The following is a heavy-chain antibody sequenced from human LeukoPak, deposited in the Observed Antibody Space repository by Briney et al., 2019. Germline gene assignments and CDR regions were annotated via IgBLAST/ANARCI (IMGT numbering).Heavy chain of an antibody. CDR3: ARGRGMIDWNYVKPPLFDY. CDR1: GGSFSGYY. D-gene: IGHD1-7*01. V-gene: IGHV4-34*01. Sequence: PSETLSLTCAVYGGSFSGYYWSWIRQPPGKGLEWIGEINHSGSTNYNPSPKSRVTISVDTSKNKFSLKLSLVTAADTAVYYCARGRGMIDWNYVKPPLFDYWGQGTLVTVSS. J-gene: IGHJ4*02. CDR2: INHSGST.